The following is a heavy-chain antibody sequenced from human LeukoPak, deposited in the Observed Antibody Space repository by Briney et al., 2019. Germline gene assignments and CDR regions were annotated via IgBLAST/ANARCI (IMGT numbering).Heavy chain of an antibody. J-gene: IGHJ6*02. D-gene: IGHD6-13*01. V-gene: IGHV4-34*01. CDR1: GGSFSGYY. Sequence: SKTLSLTCAVYGGSFSGYYWSWIRQPPEKGLEWIGEINHSGSTNYNPSLKSRVTISVDTSKNQFSLKLSSVTAADTAVYYCARGGGAAARYYGMDVWGQGTTVTVSS. CDR3: ARGGGAAARYYGMDV. CDR2: INHSGST.